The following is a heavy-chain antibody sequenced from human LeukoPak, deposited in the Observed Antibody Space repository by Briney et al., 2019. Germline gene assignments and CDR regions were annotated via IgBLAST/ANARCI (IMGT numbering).Heavy chain of an antibody. CDR3: ARNSFYCTNGICYQISDWLYAFDI. Sequence: PGGSLRLSCAASAFTFSTYAMSWVRQAPGKGLEWVSGISNSGGSTPYADSVRGRFTISRDNSKNTLYLQMTSLRAEDTAVYYCARNSFYCTNGICYQISDWLYAFDIWGQGTMVTVSS. D-gene: IGHD2-8*01. J-gene: IGHJ3*02. V-gene: IGHV3-23*01. CDR1: AFTFSTYA. CDR2: ISNSGGST.